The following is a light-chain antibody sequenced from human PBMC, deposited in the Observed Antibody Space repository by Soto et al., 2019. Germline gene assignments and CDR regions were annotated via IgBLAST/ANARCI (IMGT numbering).Light chain of an antibody. CDR2: GAS. V-gene: IGKV3-20*01. CDR3: QQYDTSPPT. J-gene: IGKJ2*01. Sequence: EIVLTQSPGTLSLSPGESATLSCRASQSVSSSQVAWYQHKPGQAPRLLIYGASSRATGIPDRFSGVGSETDFTLTISRLEPEDFAVYYCQQYDTSPPTFGQGTKLEIK. CDR1: QSVSSSQ.